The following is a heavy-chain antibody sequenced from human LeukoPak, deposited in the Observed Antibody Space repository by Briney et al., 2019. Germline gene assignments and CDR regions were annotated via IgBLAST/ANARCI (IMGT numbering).Heavy chain of an antibody. CDR2: INSDGSIT. Sequence: GGSLRLSCAASGLTFSGYWMHWVRQAPGKGLVWVTRINSDGSITNYADSVKGRFTVSRDNAKNTLYLQMNSLRAEDTAVYYCAKDVSDSSGYYYRGGLDYWGQGTLVTVSS. D-gene: IGHD3-22*01. CDR3: AKDVSDSSGYYYRGGLDY. V-gene: IGHV3-74*01. J-gene: IGHJ4*02. CDR1: GLTFSGYW.